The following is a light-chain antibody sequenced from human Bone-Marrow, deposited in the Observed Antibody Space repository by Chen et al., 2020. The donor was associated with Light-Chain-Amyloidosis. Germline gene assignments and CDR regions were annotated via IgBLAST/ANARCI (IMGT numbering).Light chain of an antibody. CDR1: NIGSTS. CDR2: DDS. J-gene: IGLJ3*02. V-gene: IGLV3-21*02. CDR3: QVWDRSSDRPV. Sequence: SYVLTQPSSVSVHPGQTATIACGGNNIGSTSVHWYQQTPGQAPLLVVYDDSDRPSGIPERLSGSNSGNTATLTISRVEAGDEADYYCQVWDRSSDRPVFGGGTKLTVL.